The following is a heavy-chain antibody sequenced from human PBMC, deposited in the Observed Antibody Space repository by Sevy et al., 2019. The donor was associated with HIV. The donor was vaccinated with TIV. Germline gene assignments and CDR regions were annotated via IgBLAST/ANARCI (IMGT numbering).Heavy chain of an antibody. CDR2: INPNSGGT. Sequence: ASVKVSCKASGYTFTGYYMHWVRQAPGQGLEWMGWINPNSGGTNYAQKFQGRVTMTRGTSISTAYMELSRLRSDDTAVYYCARSGDCGGDCYPSGDLYYFDYWGQGTLVTVSS. V-gene: IGHV1-2*02. D-gene: IGHD2-21*02. CDR1: GYTFTGYY. CDR3: ARSGDCGGDCYPSGDLYYFDY. J-gene: IGHJ4*02.